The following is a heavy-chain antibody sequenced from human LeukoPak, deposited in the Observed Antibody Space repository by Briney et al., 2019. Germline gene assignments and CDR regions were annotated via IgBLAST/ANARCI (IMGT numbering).Heavy chain of an antibody. CDR2: VYYSGTT. D-gene: IGHD2-15*01. CDR3: ASQGGCSGGSCFSRIDS. CDR1: GGSISSTSYY. Sequence: PSETLSLTCSVSGGSISSTSYYWGRIRQPPGKGLEWIGSVYYSGTTYYNPSLNSRVNISVDTSKNQFSLKLSSVTAADTAVYYCASQGGCSGGSCFSRIDSWGQGTLVTVSS. V-gene: IGHV4-39*01. J-gene: IGHJ4*02.